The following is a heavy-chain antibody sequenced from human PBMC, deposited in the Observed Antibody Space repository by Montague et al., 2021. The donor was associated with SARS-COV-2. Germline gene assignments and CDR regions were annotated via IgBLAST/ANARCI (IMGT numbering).Heavy chain of an antibody. CDR2: INHIGST. CDR3: ARSREEFTSIAVIVTGGMRLFDY. D-gene: IGHD6-19*01. V-gene: IGHV4-34*01. Sequence: SETLSLTCAVSGGSFSGYYWSWVRQAPGKGLERIGEINHIGSTHYNPSLKSRVPMSVDTSNNQFSLKLSPVNAADRAVFYCARSREEFTSIAVIVTGGMRLFDYWGQGTLVTVSS. J-gene: IGHJ4*02. CDR1: GGSFSGYY.